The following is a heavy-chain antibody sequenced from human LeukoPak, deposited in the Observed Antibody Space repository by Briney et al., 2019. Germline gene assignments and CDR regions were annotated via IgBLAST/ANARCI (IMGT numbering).Heavy chain of an antibody. Sequence: PGGSLRLSCAASGFTFDGYAMHWVRQAPGKGLEWVSGISWNSGTIGYADSVKGRFTISRDNAKNSLYLQMNSLRAEDMALYYCAKGNSGSYSQDWFDPWGQGTLVTVSS. CDR3: AKGNSGSYSQDWFDP. V-gene: IGHV3-9*03. J-gene: IGHJ5*02. CDR2: ISWNSGTI. D-gene: IGHD1-26*01. CDR1: GFTFDGYA.